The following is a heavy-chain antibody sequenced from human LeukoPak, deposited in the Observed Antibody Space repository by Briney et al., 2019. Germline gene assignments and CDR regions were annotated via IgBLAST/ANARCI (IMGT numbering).Heavy chain of an antibody. CDR3: AKEMATIRAFDF. J-gene: IGHJ3*01. D-gene: IGHD5-24*01. V-gene: IGHV3-23*01. Sequence: GGSLRLSCAASGFTFSTYAMSWVRQAPGKGLEWVSVSGSGSSTYYADSVKGRFTISRDNSKNTLYLQMNSLRAEDTAVYCCAKEMATIRAFDFWGQGTMVTVSS. CDR1: GFTFSTYA. CDR2: SGSGSST.